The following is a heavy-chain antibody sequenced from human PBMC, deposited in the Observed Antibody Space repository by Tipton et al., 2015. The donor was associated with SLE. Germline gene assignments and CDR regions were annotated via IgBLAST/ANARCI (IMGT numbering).Heavy chain of an antibody. CDR3: SREGSTWYYYYYMDV. D-gene: IGHD5/OR15-5a*01. Sequence: SLRLSCAASGFNIRPYAMSWVRQAPGKGLEWVSIIYSDGTNTQYGDSVKGRFTISRDNAKNSLYLQMNSLRAEDTAVYYCSREGSTWYYYYYMDVWGKGTTVTVSS. CDR2: IYSDGTNT. J-gene: IGHJ6*03. CDR1: GFNIRPYA. V-gene: IGHV3-23*03.